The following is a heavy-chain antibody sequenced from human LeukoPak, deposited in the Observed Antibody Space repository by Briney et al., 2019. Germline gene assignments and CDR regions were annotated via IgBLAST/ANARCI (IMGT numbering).Heavy chain of an antibody. V-gene: IGHV3-21*01. CDR1: GFTFSSYS. D-gene: IGHD4-17*01. Sequence: NTGGSLRLSCAVSGFTFSSYSMNWVRQAPGKGLEWVSSISSSSSYIYYADSVKGRFTISRDNAKNSLYLQMNGLRAEDTAVYYCARGDYGDYAAPPDYWGQGTLVTVSS. CDR3: ARGDYGDYAAPPDY. CDR2: ISSSSSYI. J-gene: IGHJ4*02.